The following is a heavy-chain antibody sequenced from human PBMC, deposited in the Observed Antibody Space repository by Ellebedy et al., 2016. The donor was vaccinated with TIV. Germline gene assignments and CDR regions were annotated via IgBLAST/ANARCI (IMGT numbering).Heavy chain of an antibody. Sequence: MPSETLSLTCTVSGGSVNSGSYYWTWIRQTPGRGLEWIGYIYNSGSTNYNPSLKSRVTISVGASENQLSLMLRSVAAADTAVYYCARVSLVRGYYAGLDVWGQGTTVTVSS. D-gene: IGHD2-8*02. CDR2: IYNSGST. CDR1: GGSVNSGSYY. J-gene: IGHJ6*02. CDR3: ARVSLVRGYYAGLDV. V-gene: IGHV4-61*01.